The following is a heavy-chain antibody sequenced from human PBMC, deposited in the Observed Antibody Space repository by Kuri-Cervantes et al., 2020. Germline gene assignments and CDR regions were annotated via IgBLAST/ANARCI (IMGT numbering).Heavy chain of an antibody. CDR3: AGGEIFVVVVAATIYFDY. Sequence: GSLRLSCAVYGGSFSGYYWSWIRQPPGKGLEWIGEINHSGSTNYNPSLKSRVTISVDTSKNQFSLKLSSVTAADTAVYYCAGGEIFVVVVAATIYFDYWGQGTLVTVSS. D-gene: IGHD2-15*01. V-gene: IGHV4-34*01. CDR2: INHSGST. J-gene: IGHJ4*02. CDR1: GGSFSGYY.